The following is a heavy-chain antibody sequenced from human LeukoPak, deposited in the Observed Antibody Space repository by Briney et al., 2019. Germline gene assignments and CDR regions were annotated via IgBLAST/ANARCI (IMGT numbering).Heavy chain of an antibody. CDR1: GGSISSHY. V-gene: IGHV4-59*11. CDR3: ARASGFWSGYWAFDI. CDR2: IYYSGST. D-gene: IGHD3-3*01. J-gene: IGHJ3*02. Sequence: PSETLSLTCTVSGGSISSHYWSWIRQPPGKGLEWIGYIYYSGSTNYNPSLKSRVTISVDTSKNQFSLKLSSVTAADTAVYYCARASGFWSGYWAFDIWGQGTMVTVSS.